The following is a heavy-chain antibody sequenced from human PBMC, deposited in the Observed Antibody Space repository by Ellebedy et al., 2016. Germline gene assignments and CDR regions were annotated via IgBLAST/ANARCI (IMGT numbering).Heavy chain of an antibody. CDR3: ARIYCGGGGCYYDF. Sequence: GGSLRLSCAASGFTFSNHAMVWVRQDPGKGLEWVANINQDGSKKYYVDSVKGRFTISRDNAKNSLYLQMNSLRAEDTAVYYCARIYCGGGGCYYDFWGQGTLVTVSS. V-gene: IGHV3-7*01. CDR1: GFTFSNHA. CDR2: INQDGSKK. D-gene: IGHD2-15*01. J-gene: IGHJ4*02.